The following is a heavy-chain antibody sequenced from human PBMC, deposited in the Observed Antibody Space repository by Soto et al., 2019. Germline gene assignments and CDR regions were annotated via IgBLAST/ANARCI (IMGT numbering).Heavy chain of an antibody. CDR2: TSSGGSRI. J-gene: IGHJ4*02. V-gene: IGHV3-53*01. CDR1: GFTVSSVY. D-gene: IGHD6-19*01. CDR3: AARVRSSGWYADFDY. Sequence: PGGSLRLSCAAPGFTVSSVYMSWVRQAPGKGLEWVSVTSSGGSRIYYADSVKGRFTISSDNSKNTLYLQMNSLGAEDTAVYYCAARVRSSGWYADFDYWGQGALVTVSS.